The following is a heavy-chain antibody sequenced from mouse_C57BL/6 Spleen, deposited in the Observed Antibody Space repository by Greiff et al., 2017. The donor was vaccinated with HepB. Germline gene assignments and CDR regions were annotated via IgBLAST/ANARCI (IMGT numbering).Heavy chain of an antibody. CDR2: INPSTGGT. CDR3: AEEHYYGSSRGFAY. J-gene: IGHJ3*01. D-gene: IGHD1-1*01. V-gene: IGHV1-42*01. CDR1: GYSFTGYY. Sequence: VQLQQSGPELVKPGASVKISCKASGYSFTGYYMNWVKQSPEKSLEWIGEINPSTGGTTYNQKFKAKATLTVDKSSSTAYMQLKSLTSEDSAVYYCAEEHYYGSSRGFAYWGQGTLVTVSA.